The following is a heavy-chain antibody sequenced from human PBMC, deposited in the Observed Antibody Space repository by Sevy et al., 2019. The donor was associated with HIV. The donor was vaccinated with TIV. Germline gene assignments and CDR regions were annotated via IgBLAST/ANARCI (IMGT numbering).Heavy chain of an antibody. D-gene: IGHD1-26*01. CDR3: ARDHRGSYGY. Sequence: GGSLRLSCAASGFTFSSYAMHWVRQAPGKGLEWVAVISYDGSNKYYADSVKGRFTISRDNSKKTLYLQMNSLRAEDTAVYYCARDHRGSYGYWGQGTLVTVSS. CDR1: GFTFSSYA. J-gene: IGHJ4*02. CDR2: ISYDGSNK. V-gene: IGHV3-30-3*01.